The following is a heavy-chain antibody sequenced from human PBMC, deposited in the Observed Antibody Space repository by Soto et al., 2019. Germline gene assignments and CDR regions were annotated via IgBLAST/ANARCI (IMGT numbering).Heavy chain of an antibody. J-gene: IGHJ6*02. CDR1: GFTFSNAW. Sequence: GGSLLSCAASGFTFSNAWMNWVRQAPGKGLEWVGRIKSKTDGGTTDYAAPVKGRFTISRDDSKNTLYLQMNSLKTEDTAVYYCTTEVHYYGSGSYSYGMDVWGQGTTVTVSS. D-gene: IGHD3-10*01. CDR2: IKSKTDGGTT. CDR3: TTEVHYYGSGSYSYGMDV. V-gene: IGHV3-15*07.